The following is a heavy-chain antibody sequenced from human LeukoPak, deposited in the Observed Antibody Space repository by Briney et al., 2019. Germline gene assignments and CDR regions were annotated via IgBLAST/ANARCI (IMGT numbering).Heavy chain of an antibody. CDR2: ISESGGAT. CDR3: ARPHRRGTYDGFDI. V-gene: IGHV3-23*01. J-gene: IGHJ3*02. Sequence: GGPLRLSCAASGFTFTSYAMFWVRQAPGKRLEWVSAISESGGATYYADSVKGRFNLSRDNFKNTRSLQMSSLRAEDTALYYCARPHRRGTYDGFDIWGHGTMVTVSS. D-gene: IGHD1-26*01. CDR1: GFTFTSYA.